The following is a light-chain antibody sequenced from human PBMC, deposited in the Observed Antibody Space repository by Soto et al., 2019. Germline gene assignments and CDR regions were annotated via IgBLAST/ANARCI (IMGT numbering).Light chain of an antibody. CDR3: LPDYNYTST. CDR1: QNIRNW. CDR2: DAS. Sequence: DIQMTQSPSTLSASVGDSVTITCRASQNIRNWLSWYQQKPGKAPNPLIYDASSLKSGVPARFSGSGSGTDFNLTISRLQTEEFATYECLPDYNYTSTVGQGT. J-gene: IGKJ5*01. V-gene: IGKV1-5*01.